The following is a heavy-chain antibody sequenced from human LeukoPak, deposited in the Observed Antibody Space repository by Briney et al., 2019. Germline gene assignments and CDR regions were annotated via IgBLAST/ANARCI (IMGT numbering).Heavy chain of an antibody. D-gene: IGHD2-15*01. CDR2: IIPILGIA. CDR3: ASPQSLGYCSGGSCYPNPFDY. Sequence: ASVKVSCKASGGTFSSYAISWVRQAPGQGLEWMGRIIPILGIANYAQKFQGRVTITADKSTSTAYMELSSLRSEDTAVYYCASPQSLGYCSGGSCYPNPFDYWGQGTLVTVSS. V-gene: IGHV1-69*04. CDR1: GGTFSSYA. J-gene: IGHJ4*02.